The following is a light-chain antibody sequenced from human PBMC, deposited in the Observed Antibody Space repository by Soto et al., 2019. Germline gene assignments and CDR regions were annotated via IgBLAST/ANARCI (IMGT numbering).Light chain of an antibody. CDR1: SSNIGSNA. CDR2: YDN. Sequence: QSVLTQPPSVSEAPRQRVTISRSGSSSNIGSNAVDWYQHLPGKAPKLLIYYDNQMPSVVSDRFTGSRSGTSASLSIRGLQFDDEAHYYCATWDDSVNGPVFGRGTKLTVL. J-gene: IGLJ2*01. V-gene: IGLV1-36*01. CDR3: ATWDDSVNGPV.